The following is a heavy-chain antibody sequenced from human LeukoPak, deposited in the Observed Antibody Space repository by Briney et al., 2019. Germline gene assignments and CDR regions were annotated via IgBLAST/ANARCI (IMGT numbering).Heavy chain of an antibody. CDR2: ISGSGGST. J-gene: IGHJ6*02. CDR3: AKRGIPYGMDV. V-gene: IGHV3-23*01. Sequence: GGSLRLSCAVSGISLSNYGMSWVRQAPGKGLEWVSAISGSGGSTFYADSVKGRFTISRDNSKNTLYLQMNSLRAEDTAVYYCAKRGIPYGMDVWGQGTTVTVSS. CDR1: GISLSNYG. D-gene: IGHD1-14*01.